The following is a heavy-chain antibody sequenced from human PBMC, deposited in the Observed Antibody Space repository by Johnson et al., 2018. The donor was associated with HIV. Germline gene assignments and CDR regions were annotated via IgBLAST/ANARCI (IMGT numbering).Heavy chain of an antibody. CDR1: GFTFSSYA. Sequence: QMLLVESGGGVVQPGRSLRLSCAASGFTFSSYAIHWVRQAPGKGLEWVALVSFDGINKYYADSVKGRFTISRDNSKNTLYLQMNSLRAEDTAVYYCARGRERGMFDIWGQGTMVTVSS. CDR2: VSFDGINK. CDR3: ARGRERGMFDI. V-gene: IGHV3-30*04. J-gene: IGHJ3*02. D-gene: IGHD5-24*01.